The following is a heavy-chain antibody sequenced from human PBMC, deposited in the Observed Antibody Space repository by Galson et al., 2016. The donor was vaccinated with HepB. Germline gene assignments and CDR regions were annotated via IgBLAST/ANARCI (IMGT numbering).Heavy chain of an antibody. D-gene: IGHD4-17*01. Sequence: TLSLTCTVSGDSMSRGDYYWAWIRQYPGKGLEWIGYVYHRGNTYYNPSLKSRVTMSVDTSKKQFALRLNSVTAADTAVYYCARRTTVTKGFDYWGQGALVTVSS. CDR2: VYHRGNT. V-gene: IGHV4-31*03. CDR3: ARRTTVTKGFDY. CDR1: GDSMSRGDYY. J-gene: IGHJ4*02.